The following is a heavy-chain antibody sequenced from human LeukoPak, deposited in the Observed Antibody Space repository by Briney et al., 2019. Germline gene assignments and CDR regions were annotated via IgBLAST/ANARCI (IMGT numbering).Heavy chain of an antibody. J-gene: IGHJ5*02. CDR1: GYTLTELS. D-gene: IGHD2-2*01. CDR3: ARANCSSTSCYGWHWFDP. Sequence: ASVKVSCKVSGYTLTELSMHWVRQAPGKGLEWMGGFDPEDGETIYAQKFQGRVTITRDTSASTAYMELSSLRSEDTAVYYCARANCSSTSCYGWHWFDPWGQGTLVTVSS. V-gene: IGHV1-24*01. CDR2: FDPEDGET.